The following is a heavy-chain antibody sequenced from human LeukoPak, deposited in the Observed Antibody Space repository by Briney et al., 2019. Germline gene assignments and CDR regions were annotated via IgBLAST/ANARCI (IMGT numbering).Heavy chain of an antibody. J-gene: IGHJ3*02. CDR1: GYSFTSYW. CDR3: ASQHDTSVYPLGAFDI. V-gene: IGHV5-51*01. Sequence: GESLKISCKGSGYSFTSYWIGWVRQMPGKGLEWMGIIYPGDSDTRYSPSFQGQVTISADKSISTAYLQWSSLKASDTAMYYCASQHDTSVYPLGAFDIWGQGTVVTVSS. D-gene: IGHD3-22*01. CDR2: IYPGDSDT.